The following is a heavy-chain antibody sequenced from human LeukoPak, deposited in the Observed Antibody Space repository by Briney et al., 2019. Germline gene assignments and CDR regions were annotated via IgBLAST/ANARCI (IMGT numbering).Heavy chain of an antibody. CDR3: ASKLTSGY. D-gene: IGHD4-17*01. CDR1: GFTVTSNY. Sequence: GGSLRLSCVVSGFTVTSNYMSWVRQAPGKGLEWVSVIYNGGTTNYADSVKGRFTVYRDNSKNTLYLQMNSLRAEDTAVYYCASKLTSGYWGQGTLATVPS. V-gene: IGHV3-66*01. CDR2: IYNGGTT. J-gene: IGHJ4*02.